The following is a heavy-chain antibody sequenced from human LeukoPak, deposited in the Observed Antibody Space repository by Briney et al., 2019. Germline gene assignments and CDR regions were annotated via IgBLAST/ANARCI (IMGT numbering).Heavy chain of an antibody. Sequence: GGSLRLSCAASGFTFSSYGMSWVRQAPGEGLEWVSAISGSGGSTYYADSVKGRFTISRDNAKNTLYLQMNSLRAEDTAVYYCARDESITVVRGVQHPYYYYYMDVWGKGTTVTISS. J-gene: IGHJ6*03. CDR2: ISGSGGST. CDR1: GFTFSSYG. V-gene: IGHV3-23*01. CDR3: ARDESITVVRGVQHPYYYYYMDV. D-gene: IGHD3-10*01.